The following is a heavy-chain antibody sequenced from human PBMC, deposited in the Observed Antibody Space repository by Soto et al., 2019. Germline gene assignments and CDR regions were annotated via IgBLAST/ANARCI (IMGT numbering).Heavy chain of an antibody. CDR1: GYTFTSYG. D-gene: IGHD1-1*01. CDR2: ISAYNGNT. Sequence: ASVKVSCKASGYTFTSYGISWVRQAPGQGLEWMGWISAYNGNTNYAQKLQGRVTMTTDTSTSTAYMELRSLRSDDTAVDYCARHNWNYYYYGMDVWGQGTTVTVSS. V-gene: IGHV1-18*01. J-gene: IGHJ6*02. CDR3: ARHNWNYYYYGMDV.